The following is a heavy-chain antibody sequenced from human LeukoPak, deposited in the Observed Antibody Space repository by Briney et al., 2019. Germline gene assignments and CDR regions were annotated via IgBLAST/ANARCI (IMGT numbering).Heavy chain of an antibody. CDR3: TRGPIPIWLYDDLDV. J-gene: IGHJ6*02. D-gene: IGHD2-2*02. Sequence: GGSLRLSCTASGFTFGDHARSWVRQAPGKGLEWVGFIRSKANGGTTEYAATGKSRFTISRDDSKSIAYLQMNSLKTEDTAVYYCTRGPIPIWLYDDLDVRGQGTTVIVSS. CDR2: IRSKANGGTT. V-gene: IGHV3-49*04. CDR1: GFTFGDHA.